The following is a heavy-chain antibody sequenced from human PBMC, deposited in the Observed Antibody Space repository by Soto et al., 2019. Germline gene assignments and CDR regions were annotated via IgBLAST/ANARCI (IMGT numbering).Heavy chain of an antibody. Sequence: LRLSCAASGFTFSSYSMNWVRQSPGKGLEWVSSISSSSSYIYYADSVKGRFTIPRDNAKNSLYLQMNSLRAEDTAVYYCARDRIAARPNYYGMDVWGQGTTVTVSS. CDR2: ISSSSSYI. CDR1: GFTFSSYS. J-gene: IGHJ6*02. CDR3: ARDRIAARPNYYGMDV. V-gene: IGHV3-21*01. D-gene: IGHD6-6*01.